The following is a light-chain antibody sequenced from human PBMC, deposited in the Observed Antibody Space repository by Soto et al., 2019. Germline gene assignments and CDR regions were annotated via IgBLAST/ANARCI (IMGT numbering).Light chain of an antibody. J-gene: IGKJ2*01. CDR2: WAS. Sequence: DIVMTQSPDSLAVSLGERATINCKSSQSVLYSCNNKNYLAWYQQKPGQPPKLLIYWASTRESGVPDRFSGSGSGTDFILTISSLQAEDVAVYYCQQYYTSPYTFGQGTKLEIK. CDR1: QSVLYSCNNKNY. V-gene: IGKV4-1*01. CDR3: QQYYTSPYT.